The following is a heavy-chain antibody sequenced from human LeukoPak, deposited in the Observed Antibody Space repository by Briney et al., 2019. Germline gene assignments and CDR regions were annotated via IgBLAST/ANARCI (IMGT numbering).Heavy chain of an antibody. D-gene: IGHD2-15*01. CDR2: ISGSGGST. CDR1: GFPFSSYA. J-gene: IGHJ4*02. V-gene: IGHV3-23*01. CDR3: ATRCSGGSCYPPFDY. Sequence: PGGSLRLSCAASGFPFSSYAMSWVRQAPGKGLEWVSAISGSGGSTYYADSVKGRFTISRDNSKNTLYLQMNSLRAEDTAVYYCATRCSGGSCYPPFDYWGQGTLVTVSS.